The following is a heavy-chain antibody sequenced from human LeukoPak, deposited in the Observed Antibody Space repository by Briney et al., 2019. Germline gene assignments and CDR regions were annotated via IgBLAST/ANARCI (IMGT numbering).Heavy chain of an antibody. D-gene: IGHD2-2*01. J-gene: IGHJ6*04. V-gene: IGHV3-30*02. CDR2: IRYDGSNK. CDR3: ASVGGYCSSTSCLTDV. Sequence: GGSLRLSCAASGFTFSSYGMHWVRRAQGKGLEWVAFIRYDGSNKNYADSVKGRFNISRDNSKNALYLQMSSLRAEDTAVYYCASVGGYCSSTSCLTDVWGKGTTVTISS. CDR1: GFTFSSYG.